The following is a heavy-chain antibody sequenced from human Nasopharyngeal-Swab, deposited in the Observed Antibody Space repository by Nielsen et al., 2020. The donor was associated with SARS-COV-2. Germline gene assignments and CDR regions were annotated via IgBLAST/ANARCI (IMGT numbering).Heavy chain of an antibody. D-gene: IGHD3-16*01. J-gene: IGHJ4*02. Sequence: GRQAPGKGLEWISGISFRGATKYYADSVKGRFTVSRDNSKNTLYLQMNSLRADDTALYYCAKLGGGVGYWGQGALVTVSS. CDR3: AKLGGGVGY. CDR2: ISFRGATK. V-gene: IGHV3-23*01.